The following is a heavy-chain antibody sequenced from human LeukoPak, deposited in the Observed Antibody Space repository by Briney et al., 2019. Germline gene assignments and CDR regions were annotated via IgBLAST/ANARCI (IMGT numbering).Heavy chain of an antibody. J-gene: IGHJ4*02. CDR1: GFTFSSYA. CDR2: ISGSGGST. D-gene: IGHD3-9*01. CDR3: AKASGYDILTGHLDY. V-gene: IGHV3-23*01. Sequence: GGSLRLSCAASGFTFSSYAMSWVRQAPGKGLEWVSAISGSGGSTYYADSVEGRFTISRDNSKNTLYLQMNSLRAEDTAVYYCAKASGYDILTGHLDYWGQGTLVTVSS.